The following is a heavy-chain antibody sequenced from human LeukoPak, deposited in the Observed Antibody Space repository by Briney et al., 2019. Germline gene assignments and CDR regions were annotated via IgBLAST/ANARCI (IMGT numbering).Heavy chain of an antibody. J-gene: IGHJ4*02. CDR2: IYATGST. V-gene: IGHV4-4*07. CDR3: ARDRYSSSWSYFDY. D-gene: IGHD6-13*01. Sequence: SETLSLTCTVSGGSISGYYWSWIRQPAGKGLEWIGRIYATGSTNYNPSLKSRVTISIDTSKNQFSLKLSSVNAADTAVYYCARDRYSSSWSYFDYWGQGTLVTVSS. CDR1: GGSISGYY.